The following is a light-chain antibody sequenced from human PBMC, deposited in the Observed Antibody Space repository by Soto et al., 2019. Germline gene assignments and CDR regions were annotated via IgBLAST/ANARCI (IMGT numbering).Light chain of an antibody. CDR1: SSNIGAGYD. Sequence: QSVLTQPPSVSGAPGQRVTISCTGSSSNIGAGYDVHWYQQLPGTAPKLLIYGNNQRPSGVPDRLSGSKSDTSASLAISGLLSEDESDYYCATWDDSLNGWVFGGGTKLTVL. CDR3: ATWDDSLNGWV. V-gene: IGLV1-40*01. CDR2: GNN. J-gene: IGLJ3*02.